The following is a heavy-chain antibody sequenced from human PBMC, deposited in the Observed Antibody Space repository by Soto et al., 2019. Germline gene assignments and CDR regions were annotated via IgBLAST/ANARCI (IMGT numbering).Heavy chain of an antibody. J-gene: IGHJ5*02. D-gene: IGHD3-3*01. Sequence: SETLSLTCTVSGGSISSYYWSWIRQPPGKGLEWIGYIYYSGSTNYNPSLKSRVTISVDTSKNQFSLKLSSVTAADTAVYYCARVKYDFWSGYPSNWFDPWGQGTLVTVSS. V-gene: IGHV4-59*01. CDR2: IYYSGST. CDR3: ARVKYDFWSGYPSNWFDP. CDR1: GGSISSYY.